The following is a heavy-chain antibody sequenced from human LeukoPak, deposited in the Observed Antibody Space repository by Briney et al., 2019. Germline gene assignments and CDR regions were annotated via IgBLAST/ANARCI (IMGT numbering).Heavy chain of an antibody. J-gene: IGHJ6*03. D-gene: IGHD6-25*01. Sequence: SETLSLTCTVSGGPISSSSYYWGWIRQPPGKGLEWIGSIYYSGSTYYNPSLKSRVTISVDTSKNQFSLKLSSVTAADTAVYYCARDLRHSSGKNMDVWGKGTTVTVSS. CDR3: ARDLRHSSGKNMDV. CDR1: GGPISSSSYY. V-gene: IGHV4-39*07. CDR2: IYYSGST.